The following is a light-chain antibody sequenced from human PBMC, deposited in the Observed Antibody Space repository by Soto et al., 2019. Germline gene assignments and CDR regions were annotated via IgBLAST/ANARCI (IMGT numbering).Light chain of an antibody. CDR1: SSDVGYYNY. V-gene: IGLV2-11*01. CDR2: DVS. CDR3: CSYVGSYTLV. Sequence: QSALTQPRSVSGSPGQSVTISCTGTSSDVGYYNYVSWYQQHPGKAPKVMIYDVSQRPSGVPDRFSGSKSGNTASLTISGLQAEDEADYYCCSYVGSYTLVFGGGTKLTVL. J-gene: IGLJ2*01.